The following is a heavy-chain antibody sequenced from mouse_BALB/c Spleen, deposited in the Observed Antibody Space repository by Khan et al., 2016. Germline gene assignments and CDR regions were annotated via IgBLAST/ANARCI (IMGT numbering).Heavy chain of an antibody. CDR3: ARGDY. J-gene: IGHJ2*01. V-gene: IGHV5-17*02. Sequence: LVESGGGLVQPGGSRKLSCAASGFTFSRFGMHWVRQAPEKGLEWVAYISSGSSTIYYADTLKGRFTISRDNPKNALFLQMTSLRSEDTAMYYRARGDYWGQGTTLTVSS. CDR1: GFTFSRFG. CDR2: ISSGSSTI.